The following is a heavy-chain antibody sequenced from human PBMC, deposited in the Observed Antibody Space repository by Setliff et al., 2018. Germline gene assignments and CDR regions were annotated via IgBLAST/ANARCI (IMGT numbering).Heavy chain of an antibody. CDR1: GSSLTTSGTC. Sequence: GSGPTLVNPTQTLTLTCTFSGSSLTTSGTCVTWIRQPPGKALEWLARIDWDGDKYYNTSLRTRLTLSKDTSKNQVFLTMTNMDPVDTATYYCARSRYELPHYYFDYWGQGILGTVS. V-gene: IGHV2-70*11. CDR3: ARSRYELPHYYFDY. CDR2: IDWDGDK. J-gene: IGHJ4*02. D-gene: IGHD1-7*01.